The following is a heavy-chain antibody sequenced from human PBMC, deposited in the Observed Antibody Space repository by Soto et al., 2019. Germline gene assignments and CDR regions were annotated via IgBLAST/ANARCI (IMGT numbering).Heavy chain of an antibody. D-gene: IGHD6-13*01. V-gene: IGHV3-23*01. CDR1: GFTFSSYA. CDR2: ISGSGDST. J-gene: IGHJ3*02. Sequence: SGGSLRLSCAASGFTFSSYAMSWVRQAPGKGLEWVSAISGSGDSTYYADSVKGRFTISRDNSKNTLYLQMNSLRAEDTAVYYCAKDVIAAAGTSNDAFDIWGQGTMVTVSS. CDR3: AKDVIAAAGTSNDAFDI.